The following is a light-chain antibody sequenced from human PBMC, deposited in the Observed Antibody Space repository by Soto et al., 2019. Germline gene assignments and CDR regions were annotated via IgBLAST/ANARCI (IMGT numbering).Light chain of an antibody. CDR3: QQYGSSPRVT. V-gene: IGKV3-20*01. CDR1: QTIRDNY. J-gene: IGKJ5*01. CDR2: DAS. Sequence: VLTQAPSTLSLSPGERATLSCRAIQTIRDNYSAWYHQQTGQPPRLLLYDASSRATGIPDRFSGGGSGTDFTLTISRLEPEDFAVYYCQQYGSSPRVTFGQGTRLEVK.